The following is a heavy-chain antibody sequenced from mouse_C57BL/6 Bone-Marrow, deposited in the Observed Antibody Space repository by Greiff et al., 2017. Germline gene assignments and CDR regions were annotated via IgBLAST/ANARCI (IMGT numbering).Heavy chain of an antibody. CDR3: TTGDYYGSSKYYYAMDY. J-gene: IGHJ4*01. CDR1: GFNIKDYY. V-gene: IGHV14-1*01. Sequence: EVQLVESGAELVRPGASVKLSCTASGFNIKDYYMHWVKQRPEQGLEWIGRIDPEDGDTEYAPKFQGKATMTADTSSNTAYLQLSSLTSEDTAVYYCTTGDYYGSSKYYYAMDYWGQGTSVTVSS. D-gene: IGHD1-1*01. CDR2: IDPEDGDT.